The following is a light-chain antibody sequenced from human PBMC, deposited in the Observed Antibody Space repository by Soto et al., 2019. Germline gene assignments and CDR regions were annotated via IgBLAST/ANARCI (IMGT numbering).Light chain of an antibody. CDR1: SSNIGNNY. V-gene: IGLV1-51*02. CDR3: GTWDNSLSAGV. CDR2: ENN. J-gene: IGLJ3*02. Sequence: QSVLTQPPSVSAAPGQKVTISCSGSSSNIGNNYVSWYQQLPGAAPKLLIYENNKRPSGIPDRFSGSKSATSATLGITGLQTGDEADYYCGTWDNSLSAGVFGGGTKLTVL.